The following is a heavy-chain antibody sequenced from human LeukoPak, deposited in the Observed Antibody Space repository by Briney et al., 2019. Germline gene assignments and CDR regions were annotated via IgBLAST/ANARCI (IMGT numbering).Heavy chain of an antibody. CDR1: GYSFTTYW. V-gene: IGHV5-51*01. CDR2: IYPGDSDT. J-gene: IGHJ4*02. Sequence: GESLKISCQGSGYSFTTYWIGWVRQLPGKGLEWMEIIYPGDSDTRYSPSFKGQVIISAVQSISTATLQWSRLKASAHARYYCAIVIGGAGGSSYWGQGTPVTVSS. CDR3: AIVIGGAGGSSY. D-gene: IGHD6-13*01.